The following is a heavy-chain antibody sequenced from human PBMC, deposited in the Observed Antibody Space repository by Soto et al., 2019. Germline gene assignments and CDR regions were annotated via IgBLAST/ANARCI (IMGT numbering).Heavy chain of an antibody. CDR3: ARGWMSSGIRNFDY. CDR2: INHSGST. D-gene: IGHD6-19*01. CDR1: GRSFSGYY. V-gene: IGHV4-34*01. J-gene: IGHJ4*02. Sequence: QVQLQQWGAGLLKPSETLSLTCAVYGRSFSGYYWSWIRQPPGKGLEWIGEINHSGSTNYNPSLKSRVTISVDTSKNQFSLKLSSVTAADTAVYYCARGWMSSGIRNFDYWGQGTLVTVSS.